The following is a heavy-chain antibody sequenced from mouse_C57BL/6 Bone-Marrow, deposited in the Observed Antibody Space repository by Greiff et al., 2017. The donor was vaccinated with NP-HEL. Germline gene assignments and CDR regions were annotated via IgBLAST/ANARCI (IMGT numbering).Heavy chain of an antibody. Sequence: EVQLVESGGDLVKPGGSLKLSCAASGFTFSSYGMSWVRQTPDKRLEWVATISSGGSYTSYPDSVKGRFTFSRDNAKNTLYLQMRRLKSEDTAMYYCARGPHYYGSSHWYFDVWGTGTTVTVSS. CDR2: ISSGGSYT. V-gene: IGHV5-6*01. CDR3: ARGPHYYGSSHWYFDV. CDR1: GFTFSSYG. D-gene: IGHD1-1*01. J-gene: IGHJ1*03.